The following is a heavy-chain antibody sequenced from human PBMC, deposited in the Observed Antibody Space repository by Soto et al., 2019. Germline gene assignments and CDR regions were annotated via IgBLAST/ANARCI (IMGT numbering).Heavy chain of an antibody. D-gene: IGHD6-6*01. CDR2: MNPNSGNT. J-gene: IGHJ6*02. Sequence: ASVKVSCKXSGYTFTSYDINWVRQATGQGLEWMGWMNPNSGNTGYAQKFQGRVTMTRNTSISTAYMELSSLRSEDTAVYYCARGDSSSSTYYYYYGMDVWGQGTTVTVFS. CDR3: ARGDSSSSTYYYYYGMDV. CDR1: GYTFTSYD. V-gene: IGHV1-8*01.